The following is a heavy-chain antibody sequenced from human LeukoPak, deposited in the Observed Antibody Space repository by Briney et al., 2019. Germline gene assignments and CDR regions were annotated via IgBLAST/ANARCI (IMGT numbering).Heavy chain of an antibody. J-gene: IGHJ4*02. V-gene: IGHV4-31*03. D-gene: IGHD6-6*01. CDR1: GGSISSGGYY. CDR3: ARENPYSSSSSIDY. CDR2: IYYSGST. Sequence: SETLSLTCTVSGGSISSGGYYWSWIRQHPGKGLEWFGYIYYSGSTYYNPSLKSRVTISVDTSKNQFSLKLSSVTAADTAVYYCARENPYSSSSSIDYWGQGTLVTVSS.